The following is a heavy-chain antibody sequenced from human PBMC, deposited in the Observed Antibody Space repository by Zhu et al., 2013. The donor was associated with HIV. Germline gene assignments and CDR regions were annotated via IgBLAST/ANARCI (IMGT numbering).Heavy chain of an antibody. V-gene: IGHV1-69*01. D-gene: IGHD2-21*02. CDR1: GGTFSSDV. CDR2: IIPIFGSA. J-gene: IGHJ6*02. CDR3: ARSSHIVVVTASYYYYYGMDV. Sequence: QVQLVQSGAEVKKPGSSVKVSCKASGGTFSSDVISWVRQAPGQGLDWMGGIIPIFGSANYAQDFQGRVTITADDSTNTVYMELSSLRSEDTAVYYCARSSHIVVVTASYYYYYGMDVWGQGTTVTVSS.